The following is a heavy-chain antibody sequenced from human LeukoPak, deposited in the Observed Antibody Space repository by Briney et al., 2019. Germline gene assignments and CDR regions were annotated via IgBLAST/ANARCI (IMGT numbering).Heavy chain of an antibody. CDR2: IHTSGSN. D-gene: IGHD3-3*01. Sequence: SETLSLTCAVSGVSISPYYWAWIRQPPGKGLVWIGYIHTSGSNNQYPSLKSRVTISVDKSKNHFSLRLTSVTAADTAVYYCARLSAAVHLGAFDLWGQGTMVTASS. CDR1: GVSISPYY. J-gene: IGHJ3*01. V-gene: IGHV4-4*09. CDR3: ARLSAAVHLGAFDL.